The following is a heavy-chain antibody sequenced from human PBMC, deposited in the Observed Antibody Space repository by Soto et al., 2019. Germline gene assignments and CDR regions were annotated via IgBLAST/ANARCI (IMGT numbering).Heavy chain of an antibody. CDR1: GFTFSSYA. D-gene: IGHD3-10*01. CDR3: AKERTGYYGSGSYYFDY. CDR2: ISGSGGST. V-gene: IGHV3-23*01. Sequence: GGSLRLSCAASGFTFSSYAMSWVRQAPGKGLEWVSAISGSGGSTYYADSGKGRFTISRDNSKNTLYLQMNSLRAEDTAVYYCAKERTGYYGSGSYYFDYWGQGTLVTVSS. J-gene: IGHJ4*02.